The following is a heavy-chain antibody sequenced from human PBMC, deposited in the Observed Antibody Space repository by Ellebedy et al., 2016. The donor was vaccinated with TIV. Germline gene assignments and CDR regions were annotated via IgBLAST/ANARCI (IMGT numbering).Heavy chain of an antibody. D-gene: IGHD5-18*01. CDR3: ARRGYSYGYFYYGMDV. CDR1: GFTFTAYA. CDR2: FSRSGAT. V-gene: IGHV3-23*01. Sequence: GGSLRLSXAASGFTFTAYAMAWVRQAPGTGLEWVSTFSRSGATNYADSVKGRFTISRDNSKNTLYLQMNSLRAEDTAVYYCARRGYSYGYFYYGMDVWGQGTTVTVSS. J-gene: IGHJ6*02.